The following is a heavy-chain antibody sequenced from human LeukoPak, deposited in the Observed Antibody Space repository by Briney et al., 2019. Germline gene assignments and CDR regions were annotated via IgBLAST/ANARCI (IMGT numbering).Heavy chain of an antibody. J-gene: IGHJ4*02. V-gene: IGHV1-2*02. CDR2: INPNSGGT. D-gene: IGHD5-18*01. CDR1: GYTFTGYY. Sequence: ASVKVSCKPSGYTFTGYYMHWVRQAPGQGLEWMGWINPNSGGTNDAQKFQGRVTMTTDTSISTAYMELSRLRSDDTALYYCARGGWSGYSYGSEPEKYFDYWGQGTLVTVSS. CDR3: ARGGWSGYSYGSEPEKYFDY.